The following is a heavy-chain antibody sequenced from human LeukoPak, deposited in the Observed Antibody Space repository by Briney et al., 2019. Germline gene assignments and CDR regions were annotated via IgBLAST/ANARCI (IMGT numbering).Heavy chain of an antibody. CDR1: GFTVSSNY. J-gene: IGHJ5*02. CDR2: IYSGGST. Sequence: GGSLRLSCAASGFTVSSNYMSWVRQAPGKGLEWVSVIYSGGSTYYADYVKGRFTISRDNSKTTLYLQMNSLRAEDTAVYYCARSITMVRGVIIPANNWFDPWGQGTLVTVSS. V-gene: IGHV3-53*01. D-gene: IGHD3-10*01. CDR3: ARSITMVRGVIIPANNWFDP.